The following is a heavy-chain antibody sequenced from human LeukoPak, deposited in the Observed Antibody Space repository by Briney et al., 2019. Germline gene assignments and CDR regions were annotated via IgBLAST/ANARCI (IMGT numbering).Heavy chain of an antibody. J-gene: IGHJ3*02. CDR2: IYYSGST. CDR1: GGSISSGDYY. D-gene: IGHD6-6*01. Sequence: SETLSLTCTVSGGSISSGDYYWSWIRQHPGKGLEWIGYIYYSGSTYYNPSLKSRVTISVDTSKNQFSLKLSSVTAADTAVYYCARGARMTDAFDIWGQGTMVTVSS. V-gene: IGHV4-31*03. CDR3: ARGARMTDAFDI.